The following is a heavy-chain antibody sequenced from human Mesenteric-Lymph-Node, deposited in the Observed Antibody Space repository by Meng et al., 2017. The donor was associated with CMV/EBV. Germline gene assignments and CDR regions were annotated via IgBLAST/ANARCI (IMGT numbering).Heavy chain of an antibody. CDR1: GFTLSSYA. CDR3: AKSIASSGGDY. J-gene: IGHJ4*02. CDR2: IYSGGSIT. D-gene: IGHD6-19*01. Sequence: SCAASGFTLSSYAMSWVRQAPGKGLEWVSVIYSGGSITYYTDSVKGRFTISRDDSKNTLYLQMNSLRAEDTAVYYCAKSIASSGGDYWGQGTLVTVPQ. V-gene: IGHV3-23*03.